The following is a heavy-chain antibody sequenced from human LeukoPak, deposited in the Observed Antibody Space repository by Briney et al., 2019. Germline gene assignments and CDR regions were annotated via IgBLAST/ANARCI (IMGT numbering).Heavy chain of an antibody. V-gene: IGHV3-23*01. J-gene: IGHJ5*02. D-gene: IGHD3-9*01. Sequence: GGSLRLSCAASGFTSSSYAMSWVRQAPGRGLEWVSAIRGSGDSTYYADSVKGRFTISRDNSKNTLYLQMNSLRAEDTAVYYCAKDFQYYDILTGYPNWFDPWGQGTLVTVSS. CDR2: IRGSGDST. CDR3: AKDFQYYDILTGYPNWFDP. CDR1: GFTSSSYA.